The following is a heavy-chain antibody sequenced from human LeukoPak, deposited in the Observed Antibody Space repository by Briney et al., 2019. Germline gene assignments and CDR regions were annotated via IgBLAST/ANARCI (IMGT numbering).Heavy chain of an antibody. Sequence: PGGSLRLSCAASGFTFSRYSMNWVRQSPGKGLEWVSYISGSSSTIQYADSVKGRFTISRDNPKNSLYLQVNSLRAEDTAVYYCATSSYGYIAFDIWGQGTMVTVSS. CDR1: GFTFSRYS. V-gene: IGHV3-48*04. CDR3: ATSSYGYIAFDI. D-gene: IGHD5-18*01. J-gene: IGHJ3*02. CDR2: ISGSSSTI.